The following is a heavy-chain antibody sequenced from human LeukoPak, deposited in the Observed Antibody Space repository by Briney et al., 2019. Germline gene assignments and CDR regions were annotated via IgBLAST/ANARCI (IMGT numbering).Heavy chain of an antibody. V-gene: IGHV4-59*01. CDR3: ARNPGYSSGWYVTYFDY. D-gene: IGHD6-13*01. CDR2: IYYSGCT. CDR1: GGSISSYY. J-gene: IGHJ4*02. Sequence: SETLSLTCTVSGGSISSYYWSWIRQPPGKGLEWIGYIYYSGCTNYNPSLKSRVTISVDTSKNQFSLKLSSVTAADTAVYYCARNPGYSSGWYVTYFDYWGQGTLVTVSS.